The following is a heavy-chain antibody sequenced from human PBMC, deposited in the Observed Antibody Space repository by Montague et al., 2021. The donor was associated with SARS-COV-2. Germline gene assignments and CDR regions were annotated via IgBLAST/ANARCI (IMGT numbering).Heavy chain of an antibody. V-gene: IGHV4-59*01. J-gene: IGHJ3*02. CDR2: IYNSGST. D-gene: IGHD6-13*01. CDR3: ARAGRRSSRYEVAFDI. CDR1: GGSISRYS. Sequence: SETLSLTCTVSGGSISRYSWTWIRQPPGKGLEWIGHIYNSGSTNYNPSLTSRVTISVDTSKNQFSLKLSSVAAADTAVYYCARAGRRSSRYEVAFDIWGQGTMVTVSS.